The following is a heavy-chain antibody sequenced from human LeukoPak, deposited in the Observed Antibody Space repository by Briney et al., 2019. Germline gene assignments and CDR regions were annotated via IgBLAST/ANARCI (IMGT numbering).Heavy chain of an antibody. D-gene: IGHD3-10*01. CDR1: GGSVSSGGQY. CDR2: IYYTGAT. CDR3: TRDFERFGEESYFDP. J-gene: IGHJ5*02. V-gene: IGHV4-39*07. Sequence: DPSEALSLTCSVSGGSVSSGGQYWAWIRQPPGKGLEWIGSIYYTGATFYNPSLESRVTISVDTSKSQFSLRLSSVTAADTAFYYCTRDFERFGEESYFDPWGQGILVTVSS.